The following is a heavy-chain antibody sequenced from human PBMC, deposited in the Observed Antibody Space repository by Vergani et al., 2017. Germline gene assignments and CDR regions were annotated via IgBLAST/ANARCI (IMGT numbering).Heavy chain of an antibody. CDR1: GYTFTSYS. CDR3: ARGAYDSSGYFPYYFDY. CDR2: INTNTGNP. V-gene: IGHV7-4-1*02. D-gene: IGHD3-22*01. J-gene: IGHJ4*02. Sequence: QVQLVQSGSELKKPGASVKVSCKASGYTFTSYSINWVRQAPGQGLEWMGWINTNTGNPTYAQGFTGRFVFSLDTSVSTAYLQISSLKAEDTAIYYCARGAYDSSGYFPYYFDYWGQGTLVTVSS.